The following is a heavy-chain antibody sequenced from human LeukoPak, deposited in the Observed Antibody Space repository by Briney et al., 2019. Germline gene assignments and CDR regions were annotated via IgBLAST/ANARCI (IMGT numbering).Heavy chain of an antibody. D-gene: IGHD5-18*01. J-gene: IGHJ4*02. CDR1: GFTFNTHA. Sequence: PGGSLRLSCAASGFTFNTHAMSWVRQAPGKGLEWVSGINGNGASTYYSDSVKGRFTISGDNSKDTLYLQMSSLRAEDTAVYYCAKDQRYSYYYLDYWGQGTLVTVSS. CDR3: AKDQRYSYYYLDY. CDR2: INGNGAST. V-gene: IGHV3-23*01.